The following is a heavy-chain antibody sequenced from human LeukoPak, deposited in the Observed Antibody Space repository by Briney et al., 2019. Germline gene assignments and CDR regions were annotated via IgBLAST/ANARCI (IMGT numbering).Heavy chain of an antibody. CDR2: INPNSGGT. V-gene: IGHV1-2*02. Sequence: ASVKVSCKASGYTFTDYYMHWVRQSPGQGLEWMGWINPNSGGTNYAQSFQGRVNMTRDTSISAAYMELSRLRSDDTAVYYCTRVYSGSLFDYWGQGTLVTVSS. D-gene: IGHD1-26*01. CDR1: GYTFTDYY. CDR3: TRVYSGSLFDY. J-gene: IGHJ4*02.